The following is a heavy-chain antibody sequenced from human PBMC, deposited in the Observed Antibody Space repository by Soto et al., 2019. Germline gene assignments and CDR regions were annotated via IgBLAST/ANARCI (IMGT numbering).Heavy chain of an antibody. D-gene: IGHD3-22*01. V-gene: IGHV1-3*04. CDR3: VRDWNHYDSTGPGDY. J-gene: IGHJ4*02. Sequence: ASVKVPCKASGYTFSNYPMHWVRQAPGQRLEWMGWINTGNGDTKYSQKFQGRVTITRETSAITAYMELSSLRSEDTAVYYCVRDWNHYDSTGPGDYWGQGTLVTVYS. CDR1: GYTFSNYP. CDR2: INTGNGDT.